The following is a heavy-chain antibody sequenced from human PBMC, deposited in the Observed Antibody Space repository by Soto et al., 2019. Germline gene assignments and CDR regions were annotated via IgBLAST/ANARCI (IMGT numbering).Heavy chain of an antibody. CDR3: ARDVVVVPAAWCDYCYYYSMDV. J-gene: IGHJ6*02. V-gene: IGHV1-18*04. Sequence: ASVKVSCTDSGYTSTSYGISWARPASGHVIERMGWISAYNGNKNYAQKLQGRVTMTTDTSTSTAYMELRSLRSDDTAVYYCARDVVVVPAAWCDYCYYYSMDVCGHGSTVTVAS. D-gene: IGHD2-2*01. CDR1: GYTSTSYG. CDR2: ISAYNGNK.